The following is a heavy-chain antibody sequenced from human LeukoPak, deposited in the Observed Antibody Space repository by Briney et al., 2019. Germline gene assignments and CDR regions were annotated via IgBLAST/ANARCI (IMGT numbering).Heavy chain of an antibody. CDR2: IIPIFGTA. Sequence: GASVKVSCKASGGTFSSYAISWVRQAPGQGLEWMGGIIPIFGTANYAQKFQGRVTITTDESTSTAYMELSSLRSEDTAVYYCAKYDFWSGNYGHYMDVWGKGTTVTVSS. V-gene: IGHV1-69*05. CDR1: GGTFSSYA. CDR3: AKYDFWSGNYGHYMDV. D-gene: IGHD3-3*01. J-gene: IGHJ6*03.